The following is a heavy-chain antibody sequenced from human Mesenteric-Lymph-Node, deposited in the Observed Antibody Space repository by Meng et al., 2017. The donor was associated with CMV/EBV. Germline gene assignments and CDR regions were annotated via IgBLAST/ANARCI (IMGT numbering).Heavy chain of an antibody. V-gene: IGHV1-2*06. Sequence: CKASGDTFTGYYMHWVRQAPGQGLEWMGRISLNSGGTNYAQKFHGRVTMTRDTSISTAYMELGSLRSDDTAMYFCAREGGVSVSPFDYWGQGTLVTVSS. CDR2: ISLNSGGT. CDR3: AREGGVSVSPFDY. D-gene: IGHD6-6*01. CDR1: GDTFTGYY. J-gene: IGHJ4*02.